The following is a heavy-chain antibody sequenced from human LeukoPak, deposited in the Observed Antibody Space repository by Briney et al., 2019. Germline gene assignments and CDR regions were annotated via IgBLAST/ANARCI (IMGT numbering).Heavy chain of an antibody. Sequence: SETLSLTCTVSGGSISSYYWSWIRQPPGKGLEWIGYIYTSGSTNYDPSLKSRVTVSVDTSKNQFSLKLSSVTAADTAVYYCARGPGYYDSSGYLWFDYWGQGTLVTVSS. D-gene: IGHD3-22*01. CDR3: ARGPGYYDSSGYLWFDY. CDR2: IYTSGST. CDR1: GGSISSYY. J-gene: IGHJ4*02. V-gene: IGHV4-4*09.